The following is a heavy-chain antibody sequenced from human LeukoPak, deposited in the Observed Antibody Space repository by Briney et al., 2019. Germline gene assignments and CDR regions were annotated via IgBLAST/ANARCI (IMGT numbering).Heavy chain of an antibody. D-gene: IGHD3-3*01. J-gene: IGHJ5*02. Sequence: GASVKVSCKASGYTFTSYGISWVRQAPGQGLEWMGWISAYNGNTNYAQKLQGRVTMTTDTSTSTAYMELRSLRSDDTAVYYCARAPSDFWSGNNWFDPWGQGTLVTVSS. CDR1: GYTFTSYG. CDR2: ISAYNGNT. V-gene: IGHV1-18*01. CDR3: ARAPSDFWSGNNWFDP.